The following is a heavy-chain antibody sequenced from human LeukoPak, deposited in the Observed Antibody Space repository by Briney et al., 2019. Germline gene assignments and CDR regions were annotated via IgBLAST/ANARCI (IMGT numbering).Heavy chain of an antibody. D-gene: IGHD4-17*01. V-gene: IGHV3-66*01. J-gene: IGHJ4*02. CDR2: IYSGGST. CDR1: GFTFSSYS. Sequence: GGSLRLSCAASGFTFSSYSMNWVRQAPGKGLEWVSVIYSGGSTYYADSVKGRFTISRDNSKNTLYLRMNSLRAEDTAVYYCARAHDYGDYPFDYWGQGTLVTVSS. CDR3: ARAHDYGDYPFDY.